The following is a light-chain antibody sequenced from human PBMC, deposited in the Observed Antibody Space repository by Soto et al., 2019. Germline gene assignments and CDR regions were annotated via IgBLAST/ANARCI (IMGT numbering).Light chain of an antibody. CDR2: KAS. J-gene: IGKJ1*01. V-gene: IGKV1-5*03. CDR1: QTISSW. CDR3: QHYNSYSEA. Sequence: DIQMTKSPSTLSGSVVDRVQITCRASQTISSWLAWYQQKPGKAPKLLIYKASTLKSGVPSRFSGSGSGTEFTLTISSLQPDDFATYYCQHYNSYSEAFGQGTKVDIK.